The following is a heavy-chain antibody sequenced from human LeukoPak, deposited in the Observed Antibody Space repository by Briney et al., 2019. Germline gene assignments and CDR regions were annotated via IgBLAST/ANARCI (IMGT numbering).Heavy chain of an antibody. J-gene: IGHJ5*02. CDR1: GGSISSYY. CDR2: INHSGST. CDR3: ASQAGIAVAGTGWFDP. Sequence: PSETLSLTCTVSGGSISSYYWSWIRQPAGKGLEWIGEINHSGSTNYNPSLKSRVTISVDTSKNQFSLKLSSVTAADTAVYYCASQAGIAVAGTGWFDPWGQGTLVTVSS. V-gene: IGHV4-34*01. D-gene: IGHD6-19*01.